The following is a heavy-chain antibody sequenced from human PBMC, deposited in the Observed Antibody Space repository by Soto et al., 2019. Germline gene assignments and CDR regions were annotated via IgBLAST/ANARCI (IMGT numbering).Heavy chain of an antibody. Sequence: PSETLSLTCTVSGGSVSSGSYYWSWIRQPPGKGLEWIGYIYYSGSTNYNPSLKSRVTISVDTSKNQFSLKLSSVTAADTAVYYCARDRSSWYERWFDPWGQGTLVTVSS. CDR1: GGSVSSGSYY. CDR3: ARDRSSWYERWFDP. D-gene: IGHD6-13*01. CDR2: IYYSGST. V-gene: IGHV4-61*01. J-gene: IGHJ5*02.